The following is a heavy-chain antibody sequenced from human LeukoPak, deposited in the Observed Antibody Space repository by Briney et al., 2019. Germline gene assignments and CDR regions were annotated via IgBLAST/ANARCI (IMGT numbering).Heavy chain of an antibody. CDR1: RFIFSRYE. V-gene: IGHV3-48*03. CDR2: ISTSGRGI. Sequence: GGSLRLSCVAPRFIFSRYEMNGVRQAPGKGREWVSYISTSGRGIYYADSVRGGFTISRDNAKNSLYLQMNSLRAEDTAAYYCPRRGFYDTSRYIFDYWGQGTLVTVSS. J-gene: IGHJ4*02. CDR3: PRRGFYDTSRYIFDY. D-gene: IGHD3-22*01.